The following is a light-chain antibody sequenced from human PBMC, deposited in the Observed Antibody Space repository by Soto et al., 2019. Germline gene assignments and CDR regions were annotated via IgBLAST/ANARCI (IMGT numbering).Light chain of an antibody. V-gene: IGKV3-15*01. CDR2: GAS. CDR1: QSVSSN. J-gene: IGKJ4*02. Sequence: QSQATPSVSTGDRATLSCRASQSVSSNLAWYQQKPGQAPRLLIYGASTRATGIPARFSGSGSGTDFTLTISSLRPDDFATYYCQQNNSYPVTFGGGTKVDIK. CDR3: QQNNSYPVT.